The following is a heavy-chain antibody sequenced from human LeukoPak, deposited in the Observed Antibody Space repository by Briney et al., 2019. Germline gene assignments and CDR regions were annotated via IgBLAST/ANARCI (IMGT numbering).Heavy chain of an antibody. CDR2: ISWNSGSI. D-gene: IGHD3-22*01. CDR1: GFTFDDYA. V-gene: IGHV3-9*01. Sequence: GGSLRLSCAASGFTFDDYAMHWVRQAPGKGLEWVSGISWNSGSIGYADSVKGRFTISRDNAKNSLYLRMNSLRAEDTALYYCAKESDSSGYYYATPDYWGQGTLVTVSS. CDR3: AKESDSSGYYYATPDY. J-gene: IGHJ4*02.